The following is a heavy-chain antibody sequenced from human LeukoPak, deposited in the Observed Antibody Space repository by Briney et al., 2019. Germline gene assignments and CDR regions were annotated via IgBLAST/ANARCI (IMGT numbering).Heavy chain of an antibody. D-gene: IGHD3-10*01. CDR2: IYHSGST. J-gene: IGHJ6*02. Sequence: SETLSLTCTVSGGSINNYYWTWIRQPPGKGLEWIGYIYHSGSTYYNPSLKSRVTISVDRSKNQFSLKLSSVTAADTAVYYCARAGYGMDVWGQGTTVTVSS. V-gene: IGHV4-59*12. CDR3: ARAGYGMDV. CDR1: GGSINNYY.